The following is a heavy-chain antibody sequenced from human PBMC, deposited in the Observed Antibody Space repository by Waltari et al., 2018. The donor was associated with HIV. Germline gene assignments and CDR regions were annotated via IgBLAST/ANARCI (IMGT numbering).Heavy chain of an antibody. CDR1: GFTFSSYS. Sequence: EVQLVESGGGLVQPGGSLRLSCAASGFTFSSYSMNWVRQAPGKGLEWVSYISSSSSTIYYADSVKGRFTISRDNAKNSLYLQMNSLRAEDTAVYYCAREAPDTIFGVVIIGGMDVWGQGTTVTVSS. CDR3: AREAPDTIFGVVIIGGMDV. J-gene: IGHJ6*02. V-gene: IGHV3-48*01. CDR2: ISSSSSTI. D-gene: IGHD3-3*01.